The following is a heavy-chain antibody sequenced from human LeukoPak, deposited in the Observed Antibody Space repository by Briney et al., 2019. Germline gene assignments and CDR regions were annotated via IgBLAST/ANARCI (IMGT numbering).Heavy chain of an antibody. CDR2: IYYSGST. Sequence: PSETLSLTCTVSGGSISSYCWSWIRQPPGKGLEWIGYIYYSGSTNYNPSLKSRVTISVDTSKNQFSLKLSSVTAADTAVYYCARDRGSSGWYGDVFDIWGQGTMVTVSS. CDR3: ARDRGSSGWYGDVFDI. D-gene: IGHD6-19*01. J-gene: IGHJ3*02. V-gene: IGHV4-59*01. CDR1: GGSISSYC.